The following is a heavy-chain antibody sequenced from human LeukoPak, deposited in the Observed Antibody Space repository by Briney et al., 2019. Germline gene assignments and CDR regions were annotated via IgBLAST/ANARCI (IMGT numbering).Heavy chain of an antibody. J-gene: IGHJ4*02. CDR2: ISYDGRDK. CDR1: GFIFSSYA. CDR3: ARGNCSGGNCYNLDY. Sequence: PGGSLRLSCAASGFIFSSYAMHWVRQAPGKGLEWVAIISYDGRDKYHADSVKGRFTISRDNSKNTLFLQMDSLRPEDTAVYYCARGNCSGGNCYNLDYWGQGTLVTVSS. V-gene: IGHV3-30*04. D-gene: IGHD2-15*01.